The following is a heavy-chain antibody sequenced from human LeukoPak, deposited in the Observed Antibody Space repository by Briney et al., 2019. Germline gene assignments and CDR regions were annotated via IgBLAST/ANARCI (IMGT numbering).Heavy chain of an antibody. CDR1: GFTFTGYT. Sequence: GSLRLSCAASGFTFTGYTMNWVRQAPGKGLEWVSSISGGSTSINYADSVKGRFTISRDNANNSLYLQMNSLRAEDTAVYYCTRDPQPGSYYPWYFAYWGRGTRVTVSS. D-gene: IGHD3-10*01. CDR2: ISGGSTSI. V-gene: IGHV3-21*06. CDR3: TRDPQPGSYYPWYFAY. J-gene: IGHJ4*02.